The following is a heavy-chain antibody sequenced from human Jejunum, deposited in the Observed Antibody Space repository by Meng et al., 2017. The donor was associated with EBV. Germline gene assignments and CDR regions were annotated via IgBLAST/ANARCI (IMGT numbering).Heavy chain of an antibody. V-gene: IGHV4-39*07. D-gene: IGHD2-2*01. CDR3: ARAGYCSSTTCPRWFDP. J-gene: IGHJ5*02. CDR1: GGSIMSSGYY. CDR2: IYDSGTT. Sequence: QAQVRELGPGLVKPTETLSLPCTVSGGSIMSSGYYWGWIRQPPGKGLQWIGSIYDSGTTYYNPSLRSRVTISVDTSKNQFSLKLNSVTAADTAVYYCARAGYCSSTTCPRWFDPWGQGTLVTVSS.